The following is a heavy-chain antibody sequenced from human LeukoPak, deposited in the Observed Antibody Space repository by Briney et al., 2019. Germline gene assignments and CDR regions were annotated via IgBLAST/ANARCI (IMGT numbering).Heavy chain of an antibody. J-gene: IGHJ5*02. V-gene: IGHV4-39*01. CDR1: GGSISSSSYY. D-gene: IGHD5-18*01. CDR2: IYYSGST. CDR3: ARQWIQLWFSPYNWFDP. Sequence: PSETLSLTCTVSGGSISSSSYYWGWIRQPPGKGLEWIGSIYYSGSTYYNPSLKSRVTISVGTSKNQFSLKLSSVTAADTAVYYCARQWIQLWFSPYNWFDPWGQGTLVTVSS.